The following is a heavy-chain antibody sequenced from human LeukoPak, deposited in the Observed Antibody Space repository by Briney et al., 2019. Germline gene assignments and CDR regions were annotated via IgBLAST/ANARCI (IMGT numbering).Heavy chain of an antibody. D-gene: IGHD3-9*01. CDR1: GGTFSSYA. Sequence: SVKVSCKASGGTFSSYAISWVRQAPGQGLEWMGGIIPIFGTANHAQNFHDRVTITADESTTTAYMELSDLRSADTAVYYCATYDVLTGFEYWGQGTLVTVSS. V-gene: IGHV1-69*01. J-gene: IGHJ4*02. CDR2: IIPIFGTA. CDR3: ATYDVLTGFEY.